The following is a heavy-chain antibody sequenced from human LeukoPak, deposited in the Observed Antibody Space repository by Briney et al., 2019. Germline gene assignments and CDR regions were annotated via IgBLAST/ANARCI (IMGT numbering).Heavy chain of an antibody. Sequence: SETLSLTCTVSGGSISSSSYYWGWIRQPPGKGLEWIGSIYYSGSTYYNPSLKSRVTIPVDTSKNQFSLKLSSVTAADTAVYYCARVPDYYDSSGYRGTFDYWGQGTLVTVSS. CDR3: ARVPDYYDSSGYRGTFDY. CDR2: IYYSGST. D-gene: IGHD3-22*01. CDR1: GGSISSSSYY. V-gene: IGHV4-39*07. J-gene: IGHJ4*02.